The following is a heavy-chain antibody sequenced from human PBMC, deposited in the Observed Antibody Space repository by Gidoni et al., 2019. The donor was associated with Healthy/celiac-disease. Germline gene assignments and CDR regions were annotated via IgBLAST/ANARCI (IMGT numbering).Heavy chain of an antibody. CDR3: ARGITGTFYSYYGLDV. Sequence: EVQLVESGGGLIQPGGSLTLSCAASGFTVSSNYMSWVRQAPGKGLEWVSVIYSGGNTYYGDTVKGRFTISRDNPKNTLCLQMKSLRAEDTAVYYCARGITGTFYSYYGLDVWGQGTTVTVSS. CDR2: IYSGGNT. J-gene: IGHJ6*02. CDR1: GFTVSSNY. V-gene: IGHV3-53*01. D-gene: IGHD1-7*01.